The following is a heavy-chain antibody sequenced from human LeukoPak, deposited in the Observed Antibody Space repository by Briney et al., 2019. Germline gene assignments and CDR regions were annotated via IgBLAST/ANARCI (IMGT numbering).Heavy chain of an antibody. CDR2: IKSKTDGGTT. CDR1: GVSFTNAW. Sequence: GGSLRLSCAASGVSFTNAWMSWVRQAPGKGLEWVGRIKSKTDGGTTDYAAPVKGRFTISRDDSRNTLYLQMNSLKIEDTAVYYRTTYDGSGSNLFDYWGQGTLVTVSS. V-gene: IGHV3-15*01. D-gene: IGHD3-10*01. CDR3: TTYDGSGSNLFDY. J-gene: IGHJ4*02.